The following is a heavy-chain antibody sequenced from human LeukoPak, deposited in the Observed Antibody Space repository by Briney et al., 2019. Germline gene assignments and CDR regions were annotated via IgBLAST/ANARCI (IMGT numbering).Heavy chain of an antibody. Sequence: SETLSLTCTVSGESISGFYWTWIRQPPGKGLEWIGYIYYSGSTNYNPSLKSRVTISVDTSKNQFSLKLSSVTAADTAVYYCARYYLGSSGSLDWYFDLWGRGTLVTVSS. J-gene: IGHJ2*01. CDR1: GESISGFY. D-gene: IGHD3-22*01. V-gene: IGHV4-59*01. CDR2: IYYSGST. CDR3: ARYYLGSSGSLDWYFDL.